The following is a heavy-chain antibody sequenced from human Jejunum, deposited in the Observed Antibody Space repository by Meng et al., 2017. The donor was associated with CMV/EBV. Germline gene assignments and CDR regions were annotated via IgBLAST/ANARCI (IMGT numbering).Heavy chain of an antibody. CDR2: IGSDGVTK. D-gene: IGHD2-15*01. V-gene: IGHV3-30*02. Sequence: QVQLVESXXGVVQXGGSLRFSCEASGFTFSGDGTHWARQAPGKGLEWVAFIGSDGVTKHYVDSVKGRFTISRGNSNNILYLQMNSLRAEDTAVYYCARDFTWSSDHWGQGTLVTVSS. CDR3: ARDFTWSSDH. CDR1: GFTFSGDG. J-gene: IGHJ4*02.